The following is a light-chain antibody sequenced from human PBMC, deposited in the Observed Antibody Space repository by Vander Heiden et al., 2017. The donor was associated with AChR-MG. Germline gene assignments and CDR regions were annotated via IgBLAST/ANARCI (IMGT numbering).Light chain of an antibody. CDR1: SSDIDDFNY. Sequence: QSALTQPRSVSGSPGQSVTISCTGTSSDIDDFNYISWYQQHPGKAPELMIYDVTKRPSGVPDRFSVSKSGNTASLTISGLQAEDEADYYCCSYVGSYTYVFGTGTKVIVL. V-gene: IGLV2-11*01. CDR3: CSYVGSYTYV. J-gene: IGLJ1*01. CDR2: DVT.